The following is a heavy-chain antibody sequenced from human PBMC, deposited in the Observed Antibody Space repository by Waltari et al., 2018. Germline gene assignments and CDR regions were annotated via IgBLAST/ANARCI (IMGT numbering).Heavy chain of an antibody. CDR2: SHYSGST. V-gene: IGHV4-59*01. D-gene: IGHD6-13*01. J-gene: IGHJ2*01. Sequence: VQLQESGPGLVKSSETLSLTCTVPGGSTTSYYWSWIRPPPGKGLEVIGYSHYSGSTNYNPSLKSRVTISVDTSKNQFSLKLSSVTAADTAVYYCARAIAAAGTPWYFDLWGRGTLVTVSS. CDR1: GGSTTSYY. CDR3: ARAIAAAGTPWYFDL.